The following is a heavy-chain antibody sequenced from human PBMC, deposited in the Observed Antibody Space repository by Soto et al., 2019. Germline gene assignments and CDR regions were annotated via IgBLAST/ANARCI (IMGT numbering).Heavy chain of an antibody. CDR1: GYTFTSYA. CDR2: INAGNGNT. V-gene: IGHV1-3*01. D-gene: IGHD3-3*01. Sequence: HVQLVQSGAEVKKPGASVKVSCKASGYTFTSYAMHWVRQAAGQRLEWMGWINAGNGNTKYSQKVQGRVTITRDTSASTAYMELSSLRSEGTAVYSCTIGRYFGHRLGWFDPRGQETLVTVS. J-gene: IGHJ5*02. CDR3: TIGRYFGHRLGWFDP.